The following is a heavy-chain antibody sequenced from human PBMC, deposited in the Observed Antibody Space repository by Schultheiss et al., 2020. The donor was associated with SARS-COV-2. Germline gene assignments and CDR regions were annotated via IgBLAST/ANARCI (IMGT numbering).Heavy chain of an antibody. CDR2: ISSSSSTI. Sequence: GGSLRLSCAASGFTFSSYWMSWVRQAPGKGLEWVSYISSSSSTIYYADSVKGRFTISRDNAKNTLYLQMNSLRAEDTAVYYCARGLAYCGGDCPPGATNYWGQGTLVTVSS. J-gene: IGHJ4*02. CDR3: ARGLAYCGGDCPPGATNY. V-gene: IGHV3-48*01. CDR1: GFTFSSYW. D-gene: IGHD2-21*02.